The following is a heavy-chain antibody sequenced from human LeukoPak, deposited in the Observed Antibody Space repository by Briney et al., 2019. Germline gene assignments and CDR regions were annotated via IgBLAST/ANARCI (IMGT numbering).Heavy chain of an antibody. CDR3: TSLGATILPAGL. J-gene: IGHJ4*02. V-gene: IGHV3-15*01. Sequence: GGSLRLSCAASGFSFSDYYMTWIRQAPGKGLEWVGRIKSKTDGGTTDYAAPVKGRFTISRDDSKNTLYLQMNSLKTEDTAVYYCTSLGATILPAGLWGQGTLVTVSS. CDR1: GFSFSDYY. CDR2: IKSKTDGGTT. D-gene: IGHD3-9*01.